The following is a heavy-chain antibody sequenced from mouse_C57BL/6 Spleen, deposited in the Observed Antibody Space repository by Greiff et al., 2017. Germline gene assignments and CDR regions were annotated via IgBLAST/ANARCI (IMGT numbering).Heavy chain of an antibody. J-gene: IGHJ2*01. CDR3: ARYYCGSSYVDY. V-gene: IGHV1-61*01. D-gene: IGHD1-1*01. CDR2: IYPSDSET. CDR1: GYTFTSYW. Sequence: QVQLQQPGAELVRPGSSVKLSCKASGYTFTSYWMDWVKQRPGQGLEWIGNIYPSDSETHYNQKFKDKATLTVDTSSSTAYMQLSSLTSEDSAVYYCARYYCGSSYVDYWGQGTTLTVSS.